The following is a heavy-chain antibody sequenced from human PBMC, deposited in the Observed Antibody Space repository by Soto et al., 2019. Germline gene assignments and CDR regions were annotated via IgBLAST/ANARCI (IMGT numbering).Heavy chain of an antibody. Sequence: GGSLRLSCAASGFSFSTYAMSWVRQAPGKGLEWVSGIRASGDRKYHDSVEGRFTISRDNSKNTLYLQMNSLRAEDTAVYYCAKRGCDGSSFSPFDSWGQGTLVTVSS. J-gene: IGHJ4*02. CDR1: GFSFSTYA. D-gene: IGHD3-3*01. CDR3: AKRGCDGSSFSPFDS. CDR2: IRASGDRK. V-gene: IGHV3-23*01.